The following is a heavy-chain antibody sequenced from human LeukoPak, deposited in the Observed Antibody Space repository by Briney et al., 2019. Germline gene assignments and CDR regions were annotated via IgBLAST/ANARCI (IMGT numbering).Heavy chain of an antibody. CDR3: TTTYYYDSSGYQLPFDAFDI. Sequence: GGSLRLSCAASGFTFSNAWMSWVRQAPGKGLEWVGRIKSKTDGGTTDYAAPVKGRFTISRDDSKNTLYLQMNSLKTEDTAVYYCTTTYYYDSSGYQLPFDAFDIWGQGTMVTVSS. D-gene: IGHD3-22*01. CDR1: GFTFSNAW. CDR2: IKSKTDGGTT. V-gene: IGHV3-15*01. J-gene: IGHJ3*02.